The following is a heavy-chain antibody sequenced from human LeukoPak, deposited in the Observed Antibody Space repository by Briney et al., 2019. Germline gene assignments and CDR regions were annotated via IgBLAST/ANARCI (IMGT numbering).Heavy chain of an antibody. CDR3: ARDPFFCSATSCPTFDY. D-gene: IGHD2-2*01. J-gene: IGHJ4*02. CDR1: GYTFTGYY. Sequence: GASVKVSCKASGYTFTGYYMHWVRQAPGQGLEWMGWINPNSGGTNYAQKFQGRVTMTRDTSISTAYMELSRLRSDDTAVYYCARDPFFCSATSCPTFDYWGQGTLVTVSS. CDR2: INPNSGGT. V-gene: IGHV1-2*02.